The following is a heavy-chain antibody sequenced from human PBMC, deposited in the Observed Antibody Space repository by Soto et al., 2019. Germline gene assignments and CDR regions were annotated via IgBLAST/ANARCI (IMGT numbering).Heavy chain of an antibody. D-gene: IGHD3-16*02. CDR2: ISYDRSNK. CDR3: ARDQYDYVWGSYRSAYHYGMDV. CDR1: DFTFNSYA. Sequence: GGALRLSGAACDFTFNSYAMGWVLQDPGKGLESPPVISYDRSNKYCADSVKGRFTISRDNSKNSLYLQMNSLRAEDTAVYYGARDQYDYVWGSYRSAYHYGMDVWGQGTPVTVSS. J-gene: IGHJ6*02. V-gene: IGHV3-30-3*01.